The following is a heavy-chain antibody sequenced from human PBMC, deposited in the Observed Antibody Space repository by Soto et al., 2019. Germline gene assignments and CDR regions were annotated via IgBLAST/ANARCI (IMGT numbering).Heavy chain of an antibody. J-gene: IGHJ4*02. CDR1: GSTFSSYA. CDR3: GTSNARISVDY. D-gene: IGHD3-16*02. Sequence: GSLRLSCAASGSTFSSYAMSWVRQAPGKGLEWVSAISGSGTSTYYADSVKGRFTISRDNSKNTLYLQMNSLRADTAVYYCGTSNARISVDYWGQGTLVTVS. V-gene: IGHV3-23*01. CDR2: ISGSGTST.